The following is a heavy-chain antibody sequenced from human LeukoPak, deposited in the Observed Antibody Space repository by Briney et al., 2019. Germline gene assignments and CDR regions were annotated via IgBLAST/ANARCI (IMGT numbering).Heavy chain of an antibody. CDR3: ARDPEYGALDI. D-gene: IGHD4-17*01. CDR2: INGGGSQR. CDR1: GFTFSTSY. V-gene: IGHV3-7*01. J-gene: IGHJ3*02. Sequence: PGGSLRLSCAASGFTFSTSYMTWVRQPPGRGLEWVASINGGGSQRSSVGSMKGRFTISRDNADNSLYLQMNSLRVEDTAVYYCARDPEYGALDIWGQGTTVTVSS.